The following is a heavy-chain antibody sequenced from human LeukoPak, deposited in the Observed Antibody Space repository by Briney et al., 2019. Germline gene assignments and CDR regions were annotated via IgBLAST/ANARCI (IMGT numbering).Heavy chain of an antibody. J-gene: IGHJ4*02. Sequence: GGSLRLSCATSGFTFSSYGMHWVRQAPGKGLEWVASIRNDGSTKYFADSVKGRFTISRDNSKNTLYLQMNSLRAEDTAVYYCAKTHSSSWGIFDYWGQGTLVTVSS. D-gene: IGHD6-13*01. CDR1: GFTFSSYG. CDR2: IRNDGSTK. V-gene: IGHV3-30*02. CDR3: AKTHSSSWGIFDY.